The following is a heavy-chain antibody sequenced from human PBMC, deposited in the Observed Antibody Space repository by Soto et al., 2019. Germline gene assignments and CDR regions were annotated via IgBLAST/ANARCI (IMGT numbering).Heavy chain of an antibody. CDR3: ARLHSSGWDFFDY. Sequence: ASVKVSCKASGYTFTGYYIHWVRQAPGQGLEWMGWINPNSGGTNYAQKFQGWVTMTRDTSISTAYMELSRLRSDDTAVYYCARLHSSGWDFFDYWGQGTLVTVSS. D-gene: IGHD6-19*01. CDR1: GYTFTGYY. CDR2: INPNSGGT. V-gene: IGHV1-2*04. J-gene: IGHJ4*02.